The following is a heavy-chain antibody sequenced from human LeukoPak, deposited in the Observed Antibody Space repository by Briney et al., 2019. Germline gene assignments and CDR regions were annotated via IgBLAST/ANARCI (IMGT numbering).Heavy chain of an antibody. V-gene: IGHV4-34*01. D-gene: IGHD3-22*01. CDR2: INHSGST. CDR1: GGSISSYY. CDR3: ASLRTYYYDSSGYYYGNWFDP. J-gene: IGHJ5*02. Sequence: EASETLSLTCTVSGGSISSYYWSWIRQPPGKGLEWIGEINHSGSTNYNPSLKSRVTISVDTSKNQFSLKLSSVTAADTAVYYCASLRTYYYDSSGYYYGNWFDPWGQGTLVTVSS.